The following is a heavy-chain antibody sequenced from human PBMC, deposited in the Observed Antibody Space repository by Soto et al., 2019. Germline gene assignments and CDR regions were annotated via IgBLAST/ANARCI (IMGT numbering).Heavy chain of an antibody. V-gene: IGHV3-20*01. J-gene: IGHJ4*02. CDR1: GFTFDDYG. D-gene: IGHD3-9*01. CDR2: INWNGGST. Sequence: GGSLRLSCAASGFTFDDYGMSWVRQAPGKGLEWVSGINWNGGSTGYADSVKGRFTISRDNAKNSLYLQMNSLRAEDTALYHCARKYYDILTGYYYFDYWGQGTLVTVSS. CDR3: ARKYYDILTGYYYFDY.